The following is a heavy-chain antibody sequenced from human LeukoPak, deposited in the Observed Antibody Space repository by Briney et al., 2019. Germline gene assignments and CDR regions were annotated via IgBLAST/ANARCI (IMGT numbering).Heavy chain of an antibody. CDR1: GFTFSSFA. V-gene: IGHV3-23*01. Sequence: GGSLRLSCAASGFTFSSFAMSWVRQAPGKGLEWVSGISGIDGSTYYADSVKGRFTISRDNSKNTLYLQMNSLRAEDTAVYYCAREWASYDRSGYYPFDHWGQGTPVTVSS. CDR2: ISGIDGST. CDR3: AREWASYDRSGYYPFDH. D-gene: IGHD3-22*01. J-gene: IGHJ4*02.